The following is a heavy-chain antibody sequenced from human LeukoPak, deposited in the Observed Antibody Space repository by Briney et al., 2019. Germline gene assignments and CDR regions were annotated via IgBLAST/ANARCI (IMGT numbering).Heavy chain of an antibody. V-gene: IGHV3-7*04. J-gene: IGHJ4*02. Sequence: GGSLRLSCVASGFTFDSFYMSWVRQPPGKGLEWVATVKEDMTDEYYMASVKGRFTISRDNANHSLFLQMKSLRAEDTAVYYCARAGKGYNYSIRSRTYFDKWGLGTLVTVSS. CDR2: VKEDMTDE. CDR3: ARAGKGYNYSIRSRTYFDK. CDR1: GFTFDSFY. D-gene: IGHD5-24*01.